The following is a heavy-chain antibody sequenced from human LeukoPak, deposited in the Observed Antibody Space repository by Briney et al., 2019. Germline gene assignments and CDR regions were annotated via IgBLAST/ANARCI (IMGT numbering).Heavy chain of an antibody. Sequence: GGSLRLSCAASGFRFSDHHMEWVRQAPGKGLEWVSAISGSGGSTFYADSVKGRFTISRDNSKNTLYLQMNSLRAEDTAVYYCAVGDSGFDYWGQGTLVTVSS. J-gene: IGHJ4*02. CDR3: AVGDSGFDY. CDR2: ISGSGGST. CDR1: GFRFSDHH. V-gene: IGHV3-23*01. D-gene: IGHD1-26*01.